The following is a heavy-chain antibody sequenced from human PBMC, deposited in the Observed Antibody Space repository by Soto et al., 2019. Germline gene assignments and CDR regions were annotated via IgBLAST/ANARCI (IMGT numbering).Heavy chain of an antibody. J-gene: IGHJ6*02. Sequence: SETLSLTCTVSGGSISSGDYYWSWIRQPPGKGLEWIGYIHYSGSTYYNPSLESRVTISVDTSKNQFSLKLSSVTAADTAVYYCARGSVRGVIYYGMDVWGQGTTVTVSS. V-gene: IGHV4-30-4*01. D-gene: IGHD3-10*01. CDR2: IHYSGST. CDR1: GGSISSGDYY. CDR3: ARGSVRGVIYYGMDV.